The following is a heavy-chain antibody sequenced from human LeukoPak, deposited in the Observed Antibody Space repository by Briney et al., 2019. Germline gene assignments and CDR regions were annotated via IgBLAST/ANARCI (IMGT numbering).Heavy chain of an antibody. J-gene: IGHJ4*02. CDR2: IYYSGST. D-gene: IGHD6-13*01. CDR3: ARGGAAAGTFDY. CDR1: GGSISSYY. V-gene: IGHV4-59*01. Sequence: SETLSLTCTVSGGSISSYYWSWIRQPPGKGLEWIGYIYYSGSTNYNPSLKSRVTISVDTSKNQFSLKLSSVTAADTAVYYCARGGAAAGTFDYWGLGTLVTVSS.